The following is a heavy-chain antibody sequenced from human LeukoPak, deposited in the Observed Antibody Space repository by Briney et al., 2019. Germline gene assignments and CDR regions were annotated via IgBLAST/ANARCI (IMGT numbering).Heavy chain of an antibody. CDR2: ISGSGDST. V-gene: IGHV3-23*01. J-gene: IGHJ3*02. CDR1: GFTFSTYW. Sequence: GGSLRLSCAASGFTFSTYWMTWVRQAPGKGLEWVSAISGSGDSTYYADSVKGRFTISRDNSKNTLYLQMNSLRAEDTAVYYCAKAQAPYAYVWGTYRFHAFDIWGQGTMVTVSS. CDR3: AKAQAPYAYVWGTYRFHAFDI. D-gene: IGHD3-16*02.